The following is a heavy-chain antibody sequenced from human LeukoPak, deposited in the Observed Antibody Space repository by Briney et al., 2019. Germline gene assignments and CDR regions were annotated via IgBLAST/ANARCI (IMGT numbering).Heavy chain of an antibody. J-gene: IGHJ4*02. CDR2: ICSRGSYI. CDR3: ARDLYYYGSGSYVPGLPDY. V-gene: IGHV3-21*05. CDR1: GFTFSSYA. Sequence: GGSLRLSCAASGFTFSSYAMNWVRQAPGMGLEWVSYICSRGSYIYYADSVKGRFTISRDNAKNSLYLQMNSLRAEDTAVYYCARDLYYYGSGSYVPGLPDYWGQGTLVTVSS. D-gene: IGHD3-10*01.